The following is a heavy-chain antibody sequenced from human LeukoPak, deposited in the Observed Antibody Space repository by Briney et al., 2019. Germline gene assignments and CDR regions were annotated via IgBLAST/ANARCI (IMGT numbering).Heavy chain of an antibody. D-gene: IGHD5-18*01. CDR2: INHSGST. CDR1: GGSISSYY. J-gene: IGHJ5*02. CDR3: ARGGIQLWSLTYNWFDP. V-gene: IGHV4-34*01. Sequence: SETLSLTCTVSGGSISSYYWSWIRQPPGKGLEWIGEINHSGSTNYNPSLKSRVTISVDTSKNQFSLKLSSVTAADTAVYYCARGGIQLWSLTYNWFDPWGQGTLVTVSS.